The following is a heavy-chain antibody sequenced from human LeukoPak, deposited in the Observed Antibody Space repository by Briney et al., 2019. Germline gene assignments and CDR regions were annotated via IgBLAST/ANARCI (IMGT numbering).Heavy chain of an antibody. V-gene: IGHV4-39*01. Sequence: SETLSLTCTVSGGSISSSSYYWGWIRQPPGKGLEWIGSIYYSGSTYYNPSLKSRVTISVDTSKNQFSLKLSSVTAADTAVYYCARLGGGDDYVWGSHYYYYGMDVWGQGTTVTVSS. CDR2: IYYSGST. D-gene: IGHD3-16*01. CDR1: GGSISSSSYY. J-gene: IGHJ6*02. CDR3: ARLGGGDDYVWGSHYYYYGMDV.